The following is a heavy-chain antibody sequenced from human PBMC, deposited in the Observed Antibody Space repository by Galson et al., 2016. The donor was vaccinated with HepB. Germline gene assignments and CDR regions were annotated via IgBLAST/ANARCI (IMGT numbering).Heavy chain of an antibody. CDR3: ARGASSGNNRYFYYMDV. D-gene: IGHD4-23*01. CDR2: ISYDGGNE. CDR1: GFTFSSFG. Sequence: SLRLSCAASGFTFSSFGLHWVRQAPGKGLEWVALISYDGGNEYYADSVKGRFTISRDNSKNTLYLQMSSLRAEDTAVYYCARGASSGNNRYFYYMDVWGKGTTVTVSS. V-gene: IGHV3-30-3*01. J-gene: IGHJ6*03.